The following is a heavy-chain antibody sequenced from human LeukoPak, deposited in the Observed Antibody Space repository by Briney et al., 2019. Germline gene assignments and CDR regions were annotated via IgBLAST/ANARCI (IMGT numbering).Heavy chain of an antibody. J-gene: IGHJ4*02. CDR2: MFHSGTT. Sequence: SEALSLTCTVSGGSIKSHFWSWVRQPPGKRLEWIGYMFHSGTTNYNPSLKSRVTISLDTSKNQFSLKVRSVTAADTAVYYCAKDYCGDGSCYSFHVFDYWGQGTLVTVSS. CDR1: GGSIKSHF. V-gene: IGHV4-59*11. CDR3: AKDYCGDGSCYSFHVFDY. D-gene: IGHD2-15*01.